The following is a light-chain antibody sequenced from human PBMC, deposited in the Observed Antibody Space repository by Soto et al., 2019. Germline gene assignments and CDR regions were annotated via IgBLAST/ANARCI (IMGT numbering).Light chain of an antibody. CDR3: SSYTTTTTRFL. Sequence: QSVLTQPASVSGSPGQSITVSCTGTSSDVGAYNYVSWYQQHPGKAPKLIIYEVSYRPSGVSGRFSASKSGNTASLTISGLQAEDEADYYCSSYTTTTTRFLFGGGTKLTVL. J-gene: IGLJ3*02. CDR1: SSDVGAYNY. V-gene: IGLV2-14*01. CDR2: EVS.